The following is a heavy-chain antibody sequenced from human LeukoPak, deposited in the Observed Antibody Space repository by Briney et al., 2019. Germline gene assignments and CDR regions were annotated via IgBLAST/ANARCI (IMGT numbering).Heavy chain of an antibody. V-gene: IGHV3-53*04. D-gene: IGHD6-19*01. Sequence: GGSLRLSCAASGFTVSNNYMGWVRQAPGTGLEWVSGIYADGSTYCADSVKGRFTISRHNSENTLNLQMNSLRPGDTAVYYCARESSVSGWYIYWGQGTLVTVSS. J-gene: IGHJ4*02. CDR2: IYADGST. CDR3: ARESSVSGWYIY. CDR1: GFTVSNNY.